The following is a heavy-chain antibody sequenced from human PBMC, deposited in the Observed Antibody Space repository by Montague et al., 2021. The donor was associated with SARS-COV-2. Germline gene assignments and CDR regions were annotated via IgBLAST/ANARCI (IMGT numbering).Heavy chain of an antibody. CDR1: GGSISGYY. D-gene: IGHD2-8*01. J-gene: IGHJ6*02. Sequence: SETLSLTCTVSGGSISGYYWSWIRQSPGKGLEWIGYIYYSGSTKYNPFLESRVTVSVDRSKNQVSLKLSSVTPADTAVYYCARLLRSCSSGVCRTYYYYAMDVGGQGTTVTVSS. CDR2: IYYSGST. V-gene: IGHV4-59*01. CDR3: ARLLRSCSSGVCRTYYYYAMDV.